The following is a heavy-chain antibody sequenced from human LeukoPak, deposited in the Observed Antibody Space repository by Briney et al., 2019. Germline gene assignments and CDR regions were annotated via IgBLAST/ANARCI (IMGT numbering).Heavy chain of an antibody. J-gene: IGHJ4*02. D-gene: IGHD6-13*01. Sequence: GGSLRLSCAASGFTFSSYGMHWVRQAPGKGLEWVAVISYDGSNKYYADSVKGRFTISRDNAKNSLYLQMNSLRAEDTAVYYCAREGSSSWYKTGGFDYWGQGTLVTVSS. CDR3: AREGSSSWYKTGGFDY. V-gene: IGHV3-30*03. CDR1: GFTFSSYG. CDR2: ISYDGSNK.